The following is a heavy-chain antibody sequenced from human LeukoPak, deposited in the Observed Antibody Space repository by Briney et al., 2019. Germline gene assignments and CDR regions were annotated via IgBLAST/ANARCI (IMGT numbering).Heavy chain of an antibody. CDR3: ARARAGRDFDI. D-gene: IGHD1-26*01. CDR2: ISTYNGNT. V-gene: IGHV1-18*01. J-gene: IGHJ3*02. CDR1: GYTFSSYG. Sequence: ASVKVSCKASGYTFSSYGVCWVRQAPGQGLEWVGRISTYNGNTNFAQKFQGRVTMTTDTSTSTVYMELSSLRSEDTAVYYCARARAGRDFDIWGQGTMVTVSS.